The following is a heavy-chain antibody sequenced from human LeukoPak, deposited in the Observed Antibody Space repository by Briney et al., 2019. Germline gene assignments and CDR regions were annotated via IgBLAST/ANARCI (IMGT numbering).Heavy chain of an antibody. CDR2: ISWNSGSI. CDR1: GFTFDDYA. V-gene: IGHV3-9*01. Sequence: GGSLRLSCAASGFTFDDYAMHWVRQAPGKGLEWVSGISWNSGSIGYADSVKGRFTISRDNAKNSLYLQMNSLRAEDTALYYCARGTAMALSNYFDYWGQGTLVTVSS. D-gene: IGHD5-18*01. CDR3: ARGTAMALSNYFDY. J-gene: IGHJ4*02.